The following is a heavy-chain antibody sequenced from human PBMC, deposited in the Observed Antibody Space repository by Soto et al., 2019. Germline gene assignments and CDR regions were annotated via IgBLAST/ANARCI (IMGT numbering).Heavy chain of an antibody. CDR1: GFTFSKYA. D-gene: IGHD1-1*01. J-gene: IGHJ4*02. CDR3: AKDLSGGTGYLDY. Sequence: VQVLESGGGLVQPGGSLRLSCAASGFTFSKYAMRWVRQAPGKGLEWVSSISGGGDSTYYPDSVKGRFTISRDNSKNTLYLQMNSLRAEDTAVYFCAKDLSGGTGYLDYWGQGTLVTVSS. CDR2: ISGGGDST. V-gene: IGHV3-23*01.